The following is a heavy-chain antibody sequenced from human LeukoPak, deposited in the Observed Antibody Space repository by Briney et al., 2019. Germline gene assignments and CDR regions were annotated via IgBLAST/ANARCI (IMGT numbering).Heavy chain of an antibody. CDR3: ARSLRHCTSTSCSLHYYMDV. CDR2: ISGSGDST. CDR1: GFTLSSYA. Sequence: PGGSLRLSCAASGFTLSSYAMSWVRQAPGKGLEWVSSISGSGDSTYNADTVKGRFTISRDNSKKTLFLQMTSLRDGDTAVYYCARSLRHCTSTSCSLHYYMDVWAKGTTVTVSS. J-gene: IGHJ6*03. D-gene: IGHD2-2*01. V-gene: IGHV3-23*01.